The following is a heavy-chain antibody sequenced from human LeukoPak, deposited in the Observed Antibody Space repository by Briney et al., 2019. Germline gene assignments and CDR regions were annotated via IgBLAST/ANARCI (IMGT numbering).Heavy chain of an antibody. V-gene: IGHV3-33*01. Sequence: PGGSLRLSCAASGFTFSSYGMHWVRQAPGKGLEWVAVIWYDGSNKYYADSVKGRFTISRDNSKNTLYLQMNSLRAEDTAVYYCARALLWFGELLFYFDYWGQGTLVTVSS. CDR1: GFTFSSYG. J-gene: IGHJ4*02. CDR3: ARALLWFGELLFYFDY. CDR2: IWYDGSNK. D-gene: IGHD3-10*01.